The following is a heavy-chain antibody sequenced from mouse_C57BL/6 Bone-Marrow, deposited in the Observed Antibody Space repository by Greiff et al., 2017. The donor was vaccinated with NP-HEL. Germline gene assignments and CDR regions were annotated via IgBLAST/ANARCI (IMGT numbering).Heavy chain of an antibody. D-gene: IGHD1-1*01. Sequence: VKLQESGPELVKPGASVKISCKASGYAFSSSWMNWVKQRPGKGLEWIGRIYPGDGDTNYNGKFKGKATLTADKSSSTAYLQLSSLTSEDSAVYFCARPTLRSFAYWGQGTLVTVSS. CDR3: ARPTLRSFAY. V-gene: IGHV1-82*01. J-gene: IGHJ3*01. CDR1: GYAFSSSW. CDR2: IYPGDGDT.